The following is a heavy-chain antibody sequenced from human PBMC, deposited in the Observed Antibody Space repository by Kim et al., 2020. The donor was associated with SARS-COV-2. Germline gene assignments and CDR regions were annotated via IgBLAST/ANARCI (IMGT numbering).Heavy chain of an antibody. J-gene: IGHJ6*02. V-gene: IGHV3-11*01. D-gene: IGHD6-13*01. CDR3: ASPSSSWSTGMDV. CDR2: ISSSGSTI. CDR1: GFTFSDYY. Sequence: GGSLRLSCAASGFTFSDYYMSWIRQAPGKGLEWVSYISSSGSTIYYADSVKGRFTISRDDAKNSLYLQMNSLRAEDTAVYYCASPSSSWSTGMDVWGQGTTVTVSS.